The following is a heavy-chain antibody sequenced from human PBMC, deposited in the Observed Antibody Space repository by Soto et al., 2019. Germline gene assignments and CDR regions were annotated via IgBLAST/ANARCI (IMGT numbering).Heavy chain of an antibody. V-gene: IGHV1-69*13. J-gene: IGHJ5*02. Sequence: ASVKVSCKASGGTFSSYAISWVRQAPGQGLEWMGGIIPIFGTANYAQKFQGRVTITADESTSTAYMELSSLRSEDTAVYYCAFSERGTYSYYYDSSGYVAWGQGTLVTV. CDR3: AFSERGTYSYYYDSSGYVA. CDR1: GGTFSSYA. CDR2: IIPIFGTA. D-gene: IGHD3-22*01.